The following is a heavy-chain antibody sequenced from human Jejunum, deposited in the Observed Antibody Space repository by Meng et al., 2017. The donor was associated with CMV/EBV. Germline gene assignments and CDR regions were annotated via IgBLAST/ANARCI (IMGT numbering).Heavy chain of an antibody. J-gene: IGHJ5*02. CDR1: YNFTSYY. CDR2: INPSGGSA. V-gene: IGHV1-46*01. Sequence: YNFTSYYMHWVRQAPGQGLEWMGIINPSGGSANYAQNFQGRVTMTRDTSTSTVYMELSSLISEDTAVYYCAREDLRGTGKYSFDTWGQGTLVTVSS. CDR3: AREDLRGTGKYSFDT. D-gene: IGHD2-15*01.